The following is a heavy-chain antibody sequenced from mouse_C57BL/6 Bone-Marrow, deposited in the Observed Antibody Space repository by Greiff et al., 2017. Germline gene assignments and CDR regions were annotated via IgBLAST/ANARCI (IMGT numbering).Heavy chain of an antibody. CDR1: GFTFSSYA. V-gene: IGHV5-4*01. Sequence: EVKLVESGGGLVKPGGSLKLSCSASGFTFSSYAMSWVRQTPEMRLEWVATISYGGSYTYYPDNVKGRFSISRDNAKNTRYLQMSHLTSEDTAMYYCAIDALRYAMDYWGQGTSVTVAS. D-gene: IGHD1-1*01. J-gene: IGHJ4*01. CDR2: ISYGGSYT. CDR3: AIDALRYAMDY.